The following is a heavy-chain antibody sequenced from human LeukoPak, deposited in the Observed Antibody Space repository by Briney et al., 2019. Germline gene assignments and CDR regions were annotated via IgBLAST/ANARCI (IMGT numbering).Heavy chain of an antibody. V-gene: IGHV4-31*03. J-gene: IGHJ4*02. CDR1: GGHISSGGYY. Sequence: KPSETLSLTCTVSGGHISSGGYYWSWTRQHPGKGLEWIGNTHYSGSTYYNPSLQSRVSISADTSKTQFSLKLRSVTAADTAVYYCVREKRIRGDVTTVRGASWYYFDYWGQGTLVTVST. CDR3: VREKRIRGDVTTVRGASWYYFDY. CDR2: THYSGST. D-gene: IGHD3-10*01.